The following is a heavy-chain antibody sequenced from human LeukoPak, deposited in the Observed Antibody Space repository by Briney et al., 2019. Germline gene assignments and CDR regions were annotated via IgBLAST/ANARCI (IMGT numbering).Heavy chain of an antibody. V-gene: IGHV3-21*04. Sequence: GGSLRLSCVASGFTFSSYSMNWVRQAPGKGLEWVSFISSSSSYIYYADSVKGRFTISRDNSKNSLYLQMNSLRTDDTALYYCAKGNSIAVAAFFDYWGQGTLVTVSS. CDR2: ISSSSSYI. CDR1: GFTFSSYS. CDR3: AKGNSIAVAAFFDY. D-gene: IGHD6-19*01. J-gene: IGHJ4*02.